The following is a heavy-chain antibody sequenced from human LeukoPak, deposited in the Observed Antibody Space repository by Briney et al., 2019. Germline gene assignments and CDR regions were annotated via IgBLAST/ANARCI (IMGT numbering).Heavy chain of an antibody. Sequence: PGGSLRLSCAASGFTFGDYAIHWVRQAPGKGLEWVSLIGASGESTYYADSVKGRFTISRDNSKNTLSLQMNSLRVEDTAMYFCAKDIQLSTWGLGTMVTVSS. CDR3: AKDIQLST. CDR2: IGASGEST. J-gene: IGHJ3*01. D-gene: IGHD5-24*01. CDR1: GFTFGDYA. V-gene: IGHV3-23*01.